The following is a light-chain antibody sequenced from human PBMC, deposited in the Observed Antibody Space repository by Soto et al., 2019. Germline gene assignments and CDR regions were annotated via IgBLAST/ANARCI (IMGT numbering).Light chain of an antibody. CDR3: AAWDDILNGFYV. CDR2: NNN. J-gene: IGLJ1*01. CDR1: SSNIGSHT. V-gene: IGLV1-44*01. Sequence: QSVLTQPPSASGTPGQRVTISCSGSSSNIGSHTVNWYQHLPGTAPRLLIYNNNQRPSGVPDRFSGSKSGTSASLAISGLQSEGEADYYCAAWDDILNGFYVFGTGTKVTVL.